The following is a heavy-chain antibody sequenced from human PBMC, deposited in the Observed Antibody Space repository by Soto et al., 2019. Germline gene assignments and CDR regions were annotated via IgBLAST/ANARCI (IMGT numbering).Heavy chain of an antibody. CDR1: GYTFTSYA. CDR3: RRRYWSGGSCYYYYYYGMDV. D-gene: IGHD2-15*01. J-gene: IGHJ6*04. V-gene: IGHV1-3*01. Sequence: QVQLVQSGAEVKKPGASVKVSCKASGYTFTSYAMHWVRQAPGQRLEWMGWINAGNGNTKYSQKFQGRVTITRDTSASTAYMELSSLRSEDTALYYCRRRYWSGGSCYYYYYYGMDVWGEGTTVTVSS. CDR2: INAGNGNT.